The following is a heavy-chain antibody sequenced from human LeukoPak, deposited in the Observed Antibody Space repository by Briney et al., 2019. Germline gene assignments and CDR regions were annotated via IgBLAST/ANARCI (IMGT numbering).Heavy chain of an antibody. CDR1: GFTFSSYW. D-gene: IGHD3-10*01. J-gene: IGHJ4*02. CDR3: ARDSGGMVRGVIIKWFDY. V-gene: IGHV3-7*01. CDR2: IKQDGSEK. Sequence: GSLRLSCAASGFTFSSYWMSWVRQAPGKGLEWVANIKQDGSEKYYVDSVKGRFTISRDNAKNSLYLQMNSLRAEDTAVYYCARDSGGMVRGVIIKWFDYWGQGTLVTVSS.